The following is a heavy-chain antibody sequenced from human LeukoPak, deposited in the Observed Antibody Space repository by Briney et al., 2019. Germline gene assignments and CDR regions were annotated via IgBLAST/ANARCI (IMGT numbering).Heavy chain of an antibody. V-gene: IGHV4-38-2*02. Sequence: SETLSLTCTVSNYSISSAYYWGWIRQPPGKGLEWIGSIAHGGRPYYNPSLKSRVTISVDTSKNQFSLKLSSVTAADTAVYYCARVGKYDFWSGHDETRLDYWGQGSLVTVSS. CDR1: NYSISSAYY. J-gene: IGHJ4*02. CDR2: IAHGGRP. D-gene: IGHD3-3*01. CDR3: ARVGKYDFWSGHDETRLDY.